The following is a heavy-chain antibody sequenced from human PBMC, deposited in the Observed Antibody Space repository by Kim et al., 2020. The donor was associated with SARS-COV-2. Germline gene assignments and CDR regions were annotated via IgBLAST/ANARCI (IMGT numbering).Heavy chain of an antibody. CDR3: ARLQRQPPSGSSFNWYFDL. CDR1: GDSLTNFY. J-gene: IGHJ2*01. CDR2: IYDNGHT. V-gene: IGHV4-59*08. D-gene: IGHD3-10*01. Sequence: SETLSLTCSVSGDSLTNFYWSWVRRAPGKGLEWIAYIYDNGHTNYSPSFRSRAAVSIDSSRNDFSLSLWSLTAADTATYFCARLQRQPPSGSSFNWYFDL.